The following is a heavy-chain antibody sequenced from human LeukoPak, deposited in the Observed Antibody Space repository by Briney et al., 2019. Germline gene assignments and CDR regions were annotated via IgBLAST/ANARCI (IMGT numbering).Heavy chain of an antibody. Sequence: GASVKVSCKASGYTFTGYYMHWVRQAPGQGLEWMGWINPNSGGTNYAQKLQGRVTMTRDTSISTAYMELSRLRSDDTAVYYCASRYCSSTSCYVGYYYYGMDVWGQGTTVTVSS. CDR2: INPNSGGT. V-gene: IGHV1-2*02. D-gene: IGHD2-2*01. CDR1: GYTFTGYY. CDR3: ASRYCSSTSCYVGYYYYGMDV. J-gene: IGHJ6*02.